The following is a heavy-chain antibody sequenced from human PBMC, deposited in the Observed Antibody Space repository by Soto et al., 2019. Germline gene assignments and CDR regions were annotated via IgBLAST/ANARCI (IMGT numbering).Heavy chain of an antibody. D-gene: IGHD4-17*01. CDR1: GYTFTGYY. J-gene: IGHJ6*02. CDR3: AKEHDYSDYRLYYYYGMDV. CDR2: INPNTGGT. V-gene: IGHV1-2*02. Sequence: QVQLVQSGAEVKKPGASVNVSCKASGYTFTGYYIYWVRQAPGQGCEWMGWINPNTGGTNSAQNFRGRVTMTRDTSISTAYMELGSLRSDDTAVYYCAKEHDYSDYRLYYYYGMDVWGQGTTVTVSS.